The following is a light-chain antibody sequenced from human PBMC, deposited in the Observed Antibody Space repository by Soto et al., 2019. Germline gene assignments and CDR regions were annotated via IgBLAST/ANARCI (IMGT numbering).Light chain of an antibody. Sequence: EVVMTQSPATLSVSPGERATLSCRASQSVSTSLAWYQQKPGQAPRLLIYGASTRATGFPARFSGSGSGTEFTLTISSLQSEDFAFYYCQQYNNWPLTFGGGTKVEIK. J-gene: IGKJ4*01. CDR2: GAS. CDR3: QQYNNWPLT. V-gene: IGKV3-15*01. CDR1: QSVSTS.